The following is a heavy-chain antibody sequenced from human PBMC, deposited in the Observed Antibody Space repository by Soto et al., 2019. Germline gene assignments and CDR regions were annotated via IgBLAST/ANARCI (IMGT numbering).Heavy chain of an antibody. CDR1: GFTFSSYA. CDR3: ARDLVVVAATGAFDI. Sequence: PGGSLRLSCAASGFTFSSYAMHWVRQAPGKGLEWVAVISYDGSNKYYADSVKGRFTISRDNSKNTLYLQMNSLRAEDTAVYYCARDLVVVAATGAFDIWGQGTMVTVSS. V-gene: IGHV3-30-3*01. CDR2: ISYDGSNK. D-gene: IGHD2-15*01. J-gene: IGHJ3*02.